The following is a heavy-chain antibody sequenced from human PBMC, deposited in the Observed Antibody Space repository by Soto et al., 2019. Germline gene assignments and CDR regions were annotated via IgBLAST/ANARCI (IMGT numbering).Heavy chain of an antibody. CDR3: PRGFWSGYYAY. CDR1: GASVSGGTDY. Sequence: QVQLQESGPGLVRPSETLSLTCTVSGASVSGGTDYWTWIRQPPGKGLEWIGYMYSTGNTNYNPSHKSRVTISQDTSNNQFSLNLSSVTAADTAIYYCPRGFWSGYYAYWGQGTLVTVST. J-gene: IGHJ1*01. CDR2: MYSTGNT. D-gene: IGHD3-3*01. V-gene: IGHV4-61*01.